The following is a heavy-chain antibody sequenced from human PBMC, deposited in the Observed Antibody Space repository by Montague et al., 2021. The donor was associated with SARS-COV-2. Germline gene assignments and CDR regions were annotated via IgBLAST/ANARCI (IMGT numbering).Heavy chain of an antibody. CDR2: IFYTGST. CDR3: ARHGLWPKERAAGDLNWFDP. V-gene: IGHV4-39*01. J-gene: IGHJ5*02. D-gene: IGHD6-13*01. Sequence: SETLSLTCTVSGGSISSRDYYWAWIRQTPGKGLEWIGSIFYTGSTFYNLSLKSRLTISVDTSKNHFSLRLNSVTAADTAVYYCARHGLWPKERAAGDLNWFDPWGQGTLVTVSS. CDR1: GGSISSRDYY.